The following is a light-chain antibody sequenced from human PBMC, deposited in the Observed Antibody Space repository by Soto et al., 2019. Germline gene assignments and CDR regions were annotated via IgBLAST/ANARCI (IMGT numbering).Light chain of an antibody. V-gene: IGKV3-15*01. CDR2: GSS. J-gene: IGKJ1*01. Sequence: DIVMTQSPATLSVSPGDRATLSCRASQSISSNLAWYQQKPGRAPRLLIYGSSTRATGIPARFSGSGSGTEFTLTISSLQSEDFAVYYCQQYNKWPRTFGQGTKV. CDR1: QSISSN. CDR3: QQYNKWPRT.